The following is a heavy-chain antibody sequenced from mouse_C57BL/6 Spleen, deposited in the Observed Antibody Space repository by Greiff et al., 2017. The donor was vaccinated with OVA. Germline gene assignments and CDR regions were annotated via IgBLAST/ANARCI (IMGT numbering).Heavy chain of an antibody. J-gene: IGHJ4*01. CDR3: ARDQDYDGAMDY. CDR1: GYSITSGYY. CDR2: ISYDGSN. Sequence: EVQRVESGPGLVKPSQSLSLTCSVTGYSITSGYYWNWIRQFPGNKLEWMGYISYDGSNNYNPSLKNRISITRDTSKNQFFLKLNSVTTEDTATYYCARDQDYDGAMDYWGQGTSVTVSS. V-gene: IGHV3-6*01. D-gene: IGHD2-4*01.